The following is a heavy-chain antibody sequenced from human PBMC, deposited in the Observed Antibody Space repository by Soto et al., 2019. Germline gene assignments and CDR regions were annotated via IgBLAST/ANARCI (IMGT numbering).Heavy chain of an antibody. CDR1: GGSISSSNW. Sequence: SETLSLTCAVSGGSISSSNWWSWVRQPPGKGLEWIGEIYHSGSTNYNPSLKSRVTISVDKSKNQFSLKLSSVTAADTAVYYCARLPEISAAAGNWFDPWGQGTLVTVSS. CDR2: IYHSGST. J-gene: IGHJ5*02. CDR3: ARLPEISAAAGNWFDP. D-gene: IGHD2-2*01. V-gene: IGHV4-4*02.